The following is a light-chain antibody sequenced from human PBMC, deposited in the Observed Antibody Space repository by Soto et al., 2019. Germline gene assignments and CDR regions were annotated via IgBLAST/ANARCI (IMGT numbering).Light chain of an antibody. CDR1: SSNIGARYD. V-gene: IGLV1-40*01. J-gene: IGLJ1*01. CDR3: QSYDSSLSAYYV. CDR2: GNS. Sequence: QSVLTQPASVSGSPGQSITISCTGTSSNIGARYDVHWYQQLPGTAPKLLIYGNSNRPSGVPDRFSGSKSGTSASLAITGLQAEDEADYYCQSYDSSLSAYYVFGTGTKVTVL.